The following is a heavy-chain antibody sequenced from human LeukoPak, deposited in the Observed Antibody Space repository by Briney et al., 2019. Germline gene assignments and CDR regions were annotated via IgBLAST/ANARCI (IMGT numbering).Heavy chain of an antibody. CDR2: ITGSGGST. CDR3: AKDRALNWFDP. V-gene: IGHV3-23*01. CDR1: GFTFSSYA. Sequence: GGSLRLSCAASGFTFSSYAMSWVRQAPGKGLEWVSAITGSGGSTYYADSVKGRFTISRDNSKNTLYLQMNSLRVEDTAVYYCAKDRALNWFDPWGQGTLVIVSS. J-gene: IGHJ5*02.